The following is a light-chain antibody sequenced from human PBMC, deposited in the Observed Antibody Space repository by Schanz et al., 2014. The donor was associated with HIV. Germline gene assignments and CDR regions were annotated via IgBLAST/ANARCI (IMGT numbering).Light chain of an antibody. V-gene: IGLV1-40*01. Sequence: QSVLAQPPSVSGAPGQSVTISCTGSSSNIGADYDVHWYQLLPGTAPQLLIFDNSNRPSGVPARFSGSKSGSSASLAISGLQAEDEADYVCQSFDSSLNSVVFGGGTKLIVL. CDR1: SSNIGADYD. CDR2: DNS. CDR3: QSFDSSLNSVV. J-gene: IGLJ3*02.